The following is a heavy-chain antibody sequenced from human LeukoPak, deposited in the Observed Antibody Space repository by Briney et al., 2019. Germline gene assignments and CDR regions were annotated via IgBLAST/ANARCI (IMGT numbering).Heavy chain of an antibody. D-gene: IGHD2-15*01. J-gene: IGHJ4*02. Sequence: SVKVSCKASGGTFSSYAISWVRQAPGQGLEWMGGIIPIFGTANYAQKFQGRVTVTADESTSTAYMELSSLRSEDTAVYYCARSRIPLQGRDFDYWGQGTLVTVSS. V-gene: IGHV1-69*13. CDR1: GGTFSSYA. CDR3: ARSRIPLQGRDFDY. CDR2: IIPIFGTA.